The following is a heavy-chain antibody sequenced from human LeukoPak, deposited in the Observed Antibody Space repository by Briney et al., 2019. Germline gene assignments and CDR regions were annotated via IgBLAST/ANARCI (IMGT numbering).Heavy chain of an antibody. CDR1: GFTLSSYS. J-gene: IGHJ4*02. CDR3: ARFSGYCSSTSCTPGD. CDR2: ISSSSSYI. D-gene: IGHD2-2*01. V-gene: IGHV3-21*01. Sequence: GGSLRLSCAASGFTLSSYSMNCVRPAPREGLEWVSSISSSSSYIYYADSAKGRFTISRDNAKNSLYLQMNSLRAEDTAVYYCARFSGYCSSTSCTPGDWGQGTLVTVSS.